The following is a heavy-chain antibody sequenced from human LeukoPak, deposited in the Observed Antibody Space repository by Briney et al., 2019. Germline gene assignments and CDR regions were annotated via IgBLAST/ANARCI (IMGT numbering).Heavy chain of an antibody. CDR2: IYYSGST. J-gene: IGHJ4*02. V-gene: IGHV4-31*03. CDR3: ARLYCSGGSCNHFDY. Sequence: LSLTCTVSGGSISSSYYYWGWIRQHPGKGLEWIGYIYYSGSTYYNPSLKSRVTISVDTSKNQFSLKLSSVTAADTAVYYCARLYCSGGSCNHFDYWGQGTLVTVSS. CDR1: GGSISSSYYY. D-gene: IGHD2-15*01.